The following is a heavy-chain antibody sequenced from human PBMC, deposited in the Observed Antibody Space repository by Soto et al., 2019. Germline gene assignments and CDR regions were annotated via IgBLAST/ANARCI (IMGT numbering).Heavy chain of an antibody. J-gene: IGHJ4*02. Sequence: GASVKVSCKASGYTFTGYYMHWVRQAPGQGLEWMGWINPNSGGTNYAQKFQGWVTMTRDTSISTAYMELSRLRSDDTAVYYCARDLHRGYVKIDYWGQATLVTVLL. CDR1: GYTFTGYY. D-gene: IGHD5-12*01. CDR3: ARDLHRGYVKIDY. CDR2: INPNSGGT. V-gene: IGHV1-2*04.